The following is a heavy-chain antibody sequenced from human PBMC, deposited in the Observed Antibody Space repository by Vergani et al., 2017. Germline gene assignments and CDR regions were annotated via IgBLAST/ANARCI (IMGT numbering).Heavy chain of an antibody. J-gene: IGHJ2*01. CDR3: ARPSRDGYNNHYWYFDL. D-gene: IGHD5-24*01. CDR2: IYYSGST. V-gene: IGHV4-39*01. CDR1: GGSIRSSSYY. Sequence: QLQLQESGPGLVKPSETLSLTCTVSGGSIRSSSYYWGWIRQPPGKGLEWIGSIYYSGSTYYNPSLKSRVTISVDTSKNQFSLKLSAVTAADTAVYYCARPSRDGYNNHYWYFDLWGRGTLVTVSS.